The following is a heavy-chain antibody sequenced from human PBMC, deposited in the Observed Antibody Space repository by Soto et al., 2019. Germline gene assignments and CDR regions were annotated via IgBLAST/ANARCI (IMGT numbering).Heavy chain of an antibody. V-gene: IGHV3-73*01. CDR1: GFTFSGSA. CDR3: TRLFCSSTSCYRN. CDR2: IRSKANSYAT. J-gene: IGHJ4*02. D-gene: IGHD2-2*02. Sequence: GASVKVSCAASGFTFSGSAMHWVRQASGKGLEWVGRIRSKANSYATAYAASVKGRVTISRDDSKNTAYLQMNSLKTEDTAVYYCTRLFCSSTSCYRNWGQGTLVTVSS.